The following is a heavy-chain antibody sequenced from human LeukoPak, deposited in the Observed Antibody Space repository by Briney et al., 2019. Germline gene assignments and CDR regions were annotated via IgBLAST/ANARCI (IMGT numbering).Heavy chain of an antibody. V-gene: IGHV4-30-2*01. Sequence: SETLSLTCAVSGGSISSGGYPWSWIRQPPGTGLEWIGYIYHSGSTYYNPSLKSRVTISVDRSKNQFSLKLSSVTAADTAVYYCARALGSTSRARPFDYWGQGTLVTVSS. J-gene: IGHJ4*02. CDR1: GGSISSGGYP. D-gene: IGHD6-6*01. CDR3: ARALGSTSRARPFDY. CDR2: IYHSGST.